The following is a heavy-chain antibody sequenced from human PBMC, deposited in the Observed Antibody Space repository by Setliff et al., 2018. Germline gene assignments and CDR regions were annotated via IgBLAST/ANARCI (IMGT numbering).Heavy chain of an antibody. V-gene: IGHV3-64*01. D-gene: IGHD3-3*02. CDR3: ARGRIPRIFGVALNWFDP. CDR2: ISSNGGST. CDR1: GFSFSSYA. J-gene: IGHJ5*02. Sequence: GGSLRLSCTASGFSFSSYAMHWVRQAPGKGLEYVSAISSNGGSTYYANSVKGRFTISRDNSKNTLYLQMGSLRAEDMAVYYCARGRIPRIFGVALNWFDPWGQGTLVTVSS.